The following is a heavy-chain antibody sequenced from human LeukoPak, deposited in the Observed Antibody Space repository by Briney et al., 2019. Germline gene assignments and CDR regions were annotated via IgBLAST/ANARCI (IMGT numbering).Heavy chain of an antibody. CDR3: ATCQAFDI. CDR1: GFTFSSYA. Sequence: GGSLRLSCAASGFTFSSYAMHWVRQAPGKGLEWVAVISCDGSNKYYADSVKGRFTISRDNSKNTLYLQMNSLRAEDTAVYYCATCQAFDIWGQGTMVTVSS. V-gene: IGHV3-30-3*01. J-gene: IGHJ3*02. CDR2: ISCDGSNK.